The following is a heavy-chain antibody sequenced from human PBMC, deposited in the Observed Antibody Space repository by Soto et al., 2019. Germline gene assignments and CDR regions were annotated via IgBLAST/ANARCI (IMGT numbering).Heavy chain of an antibody. CDR2: IYYSGST. D-gene: IGHD3-10*01. CDR3: ARVGLSGGYYYYGMDV. CDR1: GGSISSGDYY. J-gene: IGHJ6*02. V-gene: IGHV4-30-4*01. Sequence: SETLSLTCTVSGGSISSGDYYWSWIRQHPGKGLEWIGYIYYSGSTYYNPSLKSRVTISVDTSKNQFSLKLSSVTAADTAVYYCARVGLSGGYYYYGMDVWGQGTTVTVSS.